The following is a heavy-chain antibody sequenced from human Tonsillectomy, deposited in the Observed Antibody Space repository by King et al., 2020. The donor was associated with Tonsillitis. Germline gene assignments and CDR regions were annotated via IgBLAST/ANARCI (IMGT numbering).Heavy chain of an antibody. CDR1: GYTLTELS. CDR3: TTPGVEQWLAFDY. D-gene: IGHD6-19*01. V-gene: IGHV1-24*01. J-gene: IGHJ4*02. CDR2: FDPEDGET. Sequence: VQLVQSGAEVKKPGASLKVSCKVSGYTLTELSMHWVRQAPGKGLEWMGGFDPEDGETIYAQKFQGRVTMTEDTSTDTAYMELSRLRSEDTAVYYCTTPGVEQWLAFDYWGQGTLITVSS.